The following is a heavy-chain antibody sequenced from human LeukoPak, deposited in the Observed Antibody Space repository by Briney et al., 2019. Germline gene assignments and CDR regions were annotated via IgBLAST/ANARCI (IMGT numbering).Heavy chain of an antibody. V-gene: IGHV3-23*01. Sequence: PGGSPRLSCAASGFTFSSYAMSWVRQAPGKGLEWVSAISGSGGSTYYADSVKGRFTISRDNSKNTLYLQMNSLRAEDTAVYYCAKEGVGRYCSGGSCFETNWFDPWGQGTLVTVSS. D-gene: IGHD2-15*01. CDR3: AKEGVGRYCSGGSCFETNWFDP. CDR1: GFTFSSYA. CDR2: ISGSGGST. J-gene: IGHJ5*02.